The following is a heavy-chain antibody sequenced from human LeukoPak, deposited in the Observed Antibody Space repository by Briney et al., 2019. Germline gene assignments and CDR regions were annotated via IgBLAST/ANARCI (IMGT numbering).Heavy chain of an antibody. Sequence: PGGSLRLSCAASGFTFSNAWMSWVRQAPGKGLEWVGRIKSKTDGGTTDYAAPVKGRFTISRDDSKNTLYLQMNSLKTEDTAVYYCTTGWITMIGSNAFDIWGQGTMVTVSS. CDR2: IKSKTDGGTT. J-gene: IGHJ3*02. D-gene: IGHD3-22*01. CDR1: GFTFSNAW. CDR3: TTGWITMIGSNAFDI. V-gene: IGHV3-15*01.